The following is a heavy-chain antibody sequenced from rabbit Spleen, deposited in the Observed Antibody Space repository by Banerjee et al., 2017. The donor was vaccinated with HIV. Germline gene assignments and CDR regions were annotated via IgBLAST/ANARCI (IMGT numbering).Heavy chain of an antibody. J-gene: IGHJ4*01. V-gene: IGHV1S45*01. D-gene: IGHD4-1*01. Sequence: QQQLEESGGDLVKPEGSLTLTCKASGFAFSDNEVMCGRRQAPGKGLQWIACINAYTAKPVYATWAKGRFTISKTSSTTVTLQMTSLTAADTATYFCARDLASVIGWNFDLWGQGTLVTVS. CDR3: ARDLASVIGWNFDL. CDR2: INAYTAKP. CDR1: GFAFSDNEV.